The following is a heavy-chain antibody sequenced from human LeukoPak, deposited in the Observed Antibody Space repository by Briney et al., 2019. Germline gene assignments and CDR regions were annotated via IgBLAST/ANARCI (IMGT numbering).Heavy chain of an antibody. CDR2: INSDSGNT. D-gene: IGHD6-19*01. J-gene: IGHJ4*02. Sequence: ASVKVSCKASGYTFTSRGISWVRQAPGQGLEWMGWINSDSGNTNYAQKFQGRLTMTTDTSTSTAYMELRSLRSDDTAVYYCARDEVSGGWYNHWGQGTLVTVSS. CDR1: GYTFTSRG. CDR3: ARDEVSGGWYNH. V-gene: IGHV1-18*04.